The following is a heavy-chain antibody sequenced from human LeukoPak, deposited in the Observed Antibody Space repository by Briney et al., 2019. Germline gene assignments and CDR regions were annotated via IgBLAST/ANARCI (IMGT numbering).Heavy chain of an antibody. CDR2: ITAIDGRT. V-gene: IGHV3-23*01. J-gene: IGHJ4*02. CDR1: GFTFSSTT. CDR3: TKDRRGPAAGTWYFDS. Sequence: GGSLRLPCVASGFTFSSTTMGWVRQAPGRGLEWVSSITAIDGRTYYADSVRGRFTISRDNSKNTVYLQLNSLRAGDTAINYCTKDRRGPAAGTWYFDSWGQGTLVTVSS. D-gene: IGHD6-13*01.